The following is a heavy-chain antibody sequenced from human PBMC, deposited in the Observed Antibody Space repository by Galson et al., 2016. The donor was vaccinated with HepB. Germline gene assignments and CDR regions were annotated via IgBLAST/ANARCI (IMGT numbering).Heavy chain of an antibody. Sequence: SLRLSCAASGFAFRTYSMNWVRQTPGKGLEWVASITGTDYYTYYADSIKARFTLSRDNPRNLLHLQMNSLGVDDPAIYYCARGSGSVSSRFRFYFYMDMWGKGTTVTVSS. CDR3: ARGSGSVSSRFRFYFYMDM. V-gene: IGHV3-21*01. D-gene: IGHD3-16*02. CDR2: ITGTDYYT. J-gene: IGHJ6*03. CDR1: GFAFRTYS.